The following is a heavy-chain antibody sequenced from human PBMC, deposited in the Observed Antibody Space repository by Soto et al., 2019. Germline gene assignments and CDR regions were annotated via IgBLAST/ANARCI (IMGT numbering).Heavy chain of an antibody. V-gene: IGHV2-5*02. CDR1: GFSLSTSGVG. CDR2: IYWDDDK. CDR3: AHRRTLFGLGSWFDP. Sequence: QITLKESGPTLVKPTQTLTLTCTFSGFSLSTSGVGVGWIRQPPGKALEWLALIYWDDDKHYSPSLKSRLNISEDTSKDPVVLTMPNMHPGDTATYSCAHRRTLFGLGSWFDPWGQGTLVTVSS. J-gene: IGHJ5*02. D-gene: IGHD3-3*01.